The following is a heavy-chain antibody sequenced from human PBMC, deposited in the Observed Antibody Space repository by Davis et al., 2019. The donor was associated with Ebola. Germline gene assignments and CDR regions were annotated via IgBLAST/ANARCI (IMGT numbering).Heavy chain of an antibody. Sequence: PGGSLRLSCAASGFTFSGSAMHWVRQASGKGLEWVGRIRSKAKSYATAYAASIKGRFTISRDDSKNTAYLQMNRLKTEETAVYYCTTTTVTDDYWGQGTLVTVSS. D-gene: IGHD4-17*01. J-gene: IGHJ4*02. CDR1: GFTFSGSA. CDR2: IRSKAKSYAT. V-gene: IGHV3-73*01. CDR3: TTTTVTDDY.